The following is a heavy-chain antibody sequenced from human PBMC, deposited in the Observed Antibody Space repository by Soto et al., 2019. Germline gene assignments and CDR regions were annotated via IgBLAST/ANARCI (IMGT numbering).Heavy chain of an antibody. V-gene: IGHV1-2*04. Sequence: GASVKVSCKASGYTFTGYYMHWVRQAPGQGLEWMGWINPNSGGTNYAQKFQGWVTMTRDTSISTAYMELSRLRSDDTAVYYCARVPGPWNDDNNWFDPWGQGTLVTVSS. CDR3: ARVPGPWNDDNNWFDP. CDR1: GYTFTGYY. J-gene: IGHJ5*02. CDR2: INPNSGGT. D-gene: IGHD1-1*01.